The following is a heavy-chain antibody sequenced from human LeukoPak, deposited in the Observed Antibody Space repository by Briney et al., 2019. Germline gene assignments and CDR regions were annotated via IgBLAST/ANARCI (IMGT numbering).Heavy chain of an antibody. Sequence: ASVKVSCKASGYTFTSYAMNWVRQAPGQGLEWMGWISAYNGNTNYAQKLQGRVTMTTDTSTSTAYMELRSLRSDDTAVYYCASASGDSSSWYYFDYWGQGTLVTVSS. J-gene: IGHJ4*02. CDR1: GYTFTSYA. V-gene: IGHV1-18*01. CDR3: ASASGDSSSWYYFDY. D-gene: IGHD6-13*01. CDR2: ISAYNGNT.